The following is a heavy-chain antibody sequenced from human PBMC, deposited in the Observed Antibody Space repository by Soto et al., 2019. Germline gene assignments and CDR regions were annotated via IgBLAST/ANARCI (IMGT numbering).Heavy chain of an antibody. CDR1: GYTFTSYD. J-gene: IGHJ3*02. CDR2: MNPNSGNT. V-gene: IGHV1-8*01. Sequence: ASVKVSCKASGYTFTSYDINWVRQATGQGLEWMGWMNPNSGNTGYAQKFQGRVTMTRNTSISTAYMELSSLRSEDTAVYYCARAGRITMIVVVNAFDIWGQGTMVTVS. D-gene: IGHD3-22*01. CDR3: ARAGRITMIVVVNAFDI.